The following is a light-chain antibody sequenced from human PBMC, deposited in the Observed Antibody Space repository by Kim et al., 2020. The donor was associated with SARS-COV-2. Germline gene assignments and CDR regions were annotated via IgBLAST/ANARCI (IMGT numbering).Light chain of an antibody. CDR3: QQYDTSRT. Sequence: VLTQSQGTLSLSPGERATLSCRASQSVSSTYLAWYQQKPGQAPRLLMSDASTRATGIPDRFSGSGSETDFTLTISRLEPEDFAVYYCQQYDTSRTFGQGTKVDIK. CDR2: DAS. CDR1: QSVSSTY. J-gene: IGKJ1*01. V-gene: IGKV3-20*01.